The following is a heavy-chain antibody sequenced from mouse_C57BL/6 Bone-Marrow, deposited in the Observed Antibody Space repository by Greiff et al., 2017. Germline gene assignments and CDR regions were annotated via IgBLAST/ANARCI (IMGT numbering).Heavy chain of an antibody. CDR1: GYAFSSSW. Sequence: QVQLQQSGPELVKPGASVKISCKASGYAFSSSWMTWVKQRPGQGLEWIGRIYPGDGGTNYNGKFKGKATLTADTSSSTAYMQLSSLTSEDSAVDFCARLGGSYVGSYAMDYWGQGTSVTVSS. CDR3: ARLGGSYVGSYAMDY. CDR2: IYPGDGGT. J-gene: IGHJ4*01. V-gene: IGHV1-82*01. D-gene: IGHD1-1*02.